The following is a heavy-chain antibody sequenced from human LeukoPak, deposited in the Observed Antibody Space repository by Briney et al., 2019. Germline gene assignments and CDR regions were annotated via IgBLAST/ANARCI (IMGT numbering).Heavy chain of an antibody. J-gene: IGHJ4*02. Sequence: PGGSLRLSCAASGFTFSSYSMNWVRQAPGKGLEWVSYISSSGSTIYYADSVKGRFTISRDNSKNTLYLQMNSLRAEDTAVYYCAKDSGYSYGVPQYYFDYWGQGTLVTVSS. CDR1: GFTFSSYS. CDR3: AKDSGYSYGVPQYYFDY. CDR2: ISSSGSTI. V-gene: IGHV3-48*01. D-gene: IGHD5-18*01.